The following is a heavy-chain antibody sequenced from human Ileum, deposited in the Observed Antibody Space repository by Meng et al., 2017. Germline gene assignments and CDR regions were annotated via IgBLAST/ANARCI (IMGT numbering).Heavy chain of an antibody. CDR2: ISYDGSNK. CDR1: GFTFSSYS. V-gene: IGHV3-30*01. Sequence: GESLKISCAASGFTFSSYSMHWVRQAPGKGLEWVAVISYDGSNKYYADSVKGRFTISRDNSKNTLYLQMNGLRAEDTAVYYCARDQDPGFDYWGQGTLVTVSS. CDR3: ARDQDPGFDY. J-gene: IGHJ4*02.